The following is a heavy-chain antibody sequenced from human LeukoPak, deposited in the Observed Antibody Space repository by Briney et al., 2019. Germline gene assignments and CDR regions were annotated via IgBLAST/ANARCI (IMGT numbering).Heavy chain of an antibody. J-gene: IGHJ6*03. CDR3: AREGIYYYYMDA. CDR1: GFPLSNYA. D-gene: IGHD3-10*01. V-gene: IGHV3-30*04. Sequence: PGGSLRLSCAASGFPLSNYAMHWVRQAPGKGLEWVALMSYDGSNKYYTDSVKGRFTISRDNSRNTLYLQMNSLRGEDTAVYYCAREGIYYYYMDAWGKGTTVTISS. CDR2: MSYDGSNK.